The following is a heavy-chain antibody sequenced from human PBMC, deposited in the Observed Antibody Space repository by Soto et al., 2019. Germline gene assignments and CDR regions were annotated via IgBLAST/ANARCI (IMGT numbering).Heavy chain of an antibody. CDR2: ISSSSSTI. CDR1: GFTFSSYS. D-gene: IGHD6-6*01. CDR3: AKTPSIAARGPWFDP. J-gene: IGHJ5*02. V-gene: IGHV3-48*01. Sequence: GGSLRLSCAASGFTFSSYSMNWVRQAPGKGLEWVSYISSSSSTIYYADSVKGRFTISRDNSKNTLYLQMNSLRAEDTAVYYCAKTPSIAARGPWFDPWGQGTLVTVSS.